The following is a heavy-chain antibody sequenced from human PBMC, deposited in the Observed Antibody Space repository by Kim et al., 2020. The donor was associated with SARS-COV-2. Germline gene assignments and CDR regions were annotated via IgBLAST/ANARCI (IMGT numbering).Heavy chain of an antibody. CDR3: ARRLSNTSGWGSHYCDL. V-gene: IGHV4-34*01. CDR2: INHSGRT. Sequence: SETLSLTCAVYGGSFSGYYWSGIRQPPGKGLEWIGEINHSGRTNYNPSLKSRVTISVDTSKNQFSLKLTSVTAAEAALYFCARRLSNTSGWGSHYCDLWGQGILVTVSS. D-gene: IGHD3-10*01. J-gene: IGHJ1*01. CDR1: GGSFSGYY.